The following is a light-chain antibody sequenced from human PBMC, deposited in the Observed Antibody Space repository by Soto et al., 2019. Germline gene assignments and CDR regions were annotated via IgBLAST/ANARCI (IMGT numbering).Light chain of an antibody. CDR3: QQYGSSPLT. V-gene: IGKV3-20*01. CDR2: GAS. J-gene: IGKJ4*01. CDR1: QSVRSSH. Sequence: EIVLTQSPGTLSLSPGERATLSCRASQSVRSSHLAWYQQKPGQAPRRLIYGASSRATGIPDRFSGSGSGTDFTLTISRLEPEDFAVYYCQQYGSSPLTFGGGTKVEIK.